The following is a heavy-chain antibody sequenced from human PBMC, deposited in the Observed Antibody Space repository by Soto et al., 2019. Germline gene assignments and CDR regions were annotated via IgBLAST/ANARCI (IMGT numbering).Heavy chain of an antibody. D-gene: IGHD3-3*01. J-gene: IGHJ4*02. V-gene: IGHV4-4*07. CDR1: DGSISAYY. Sequence: SETLSLTCTVSDGSISAYYCNWIRQPAGKGLEWIGRIDASGSTDYDPSLKSRVTMSVDTSKNQFSLRLSSVTAADTAVYYCARGGHDFWSGPFDYWGQGAQVTVS. CDR3: ARGGHDFWSGPFDY. CDR2: IDASGST.